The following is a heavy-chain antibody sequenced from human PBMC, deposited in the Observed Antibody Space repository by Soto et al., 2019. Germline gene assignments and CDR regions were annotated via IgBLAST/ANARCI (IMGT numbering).Heavy chain of an antibody. CDR1: GYTFTSSY. CDR2: INPTSGGT. Sequence: ASVKVSCKASGYTFTSSYIHWVRQAPGQGPEWMGIINPTSGGTSYAQNLQGRVTMTRDTSTRTVYMELNSLRSDDTAVYYCARGPGASGLDVWGQGTTVTVSS. CDR3: ARGPGASGLDV. J-gene: IGHJ6*02. D-gene: IGHD2-8*02. V-gene: IGHV1-46*01.